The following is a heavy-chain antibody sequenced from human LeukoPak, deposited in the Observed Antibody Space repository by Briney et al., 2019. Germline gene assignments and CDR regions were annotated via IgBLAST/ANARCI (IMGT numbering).Heavy chain of an antibody. CDR1: GFTFSSYA. V-gene: IGHV1-2*02. Sequence: GRSLRLSCAASGFTFSSYAMHWVRQAPGQGLEWMGWINPNSGGTNYAQKFQGRVTMTRDTSISTAYMELSRLRSDDTAVYYCARQVELLDYFDYWGQGTLVTVSS. J-gene: IGHJ4*02. D-gene: IGHD1-26*01. CDR3: ARQVELLDYFDY. CDR2: INPNSGGT.